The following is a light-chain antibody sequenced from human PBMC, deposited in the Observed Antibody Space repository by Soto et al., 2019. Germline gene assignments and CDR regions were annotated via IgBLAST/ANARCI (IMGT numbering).Light chain of an antibody. CDR3: QQYGSSPRT. J-gene: IGKJ1*01. V-gene: IGKV3-20*01. CDR2: GAS. CDR1: QRVSSSY. Sequence: EIVLTQSPGTLSLSPGERATLSCRAMQRVSSSYLAWYQQKHGQDTRLLIYGASSRATGIPDRFSGSGYGTDFTRTISRLQPEYFAVYYSQQYGSSPRTLGQGTQVEIK.